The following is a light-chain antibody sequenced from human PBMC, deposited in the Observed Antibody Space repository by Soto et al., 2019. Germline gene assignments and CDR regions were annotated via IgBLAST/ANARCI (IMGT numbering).Light chain of an antibody. CDR3: QQYNNWPGFT. CDR2: GAS. V-gene: IGKV3-15*01. Sequence: EIVMTQSPATLSVSPGERATLSCRASQSVSSNLAWYQQKPGQAPTLLIYGASTRATGIPASFSGSGSGTEFTLTISSLQSEDFAVYYCQQYNNWPGFTFGPGTKVDIK. J-gene: IGKJ3*01. CDR1: QSVSSN.